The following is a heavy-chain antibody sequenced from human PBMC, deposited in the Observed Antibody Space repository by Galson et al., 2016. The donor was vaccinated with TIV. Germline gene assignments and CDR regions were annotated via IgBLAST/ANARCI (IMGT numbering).Heavy chain of an antibody. Sequence: SLRLSCAASGFSVSDNYINWVRQAPGKGLEWVSIFSNSDYTNYADSVEGRLTTSRDNSKNTVYLHMSRLRAEDTAVYYCARERQDCGDNCYLSYYFGMDVWGQGTTVTVSS. CDR1: GFSVSDNY. J-gene: IGHJ6*02. CDR3: ARERQDCGDNCYLSYYFGMDV. CDR2: FSNSDYT. V-gene: IGHV3-66*03. D-gene: IGHD2-21*01.